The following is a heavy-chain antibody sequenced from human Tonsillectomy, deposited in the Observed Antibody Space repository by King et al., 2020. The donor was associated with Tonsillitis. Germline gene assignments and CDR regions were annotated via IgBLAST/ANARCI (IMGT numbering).Heavy chain of an antibody. V-gene: IGHV3-49*04. CDR1: GFPFGEYA. CDR3: TGGGLGESRGDY. CDR2: IKSKAYGETK. D-gene: IGHD3-16*01. J-gene: IGHJ4*02. Sequence: VQLVESGGGLVPPGRSLRLSCTASGFPFGEYAVTWVRQAPGKGLEWVGLIKSKAYGETKEYAASVKDRFILSREDSESIAYLQMNSLKIEDTAVNYCTGGGLGESRGDYWGQGTLVTVSA.